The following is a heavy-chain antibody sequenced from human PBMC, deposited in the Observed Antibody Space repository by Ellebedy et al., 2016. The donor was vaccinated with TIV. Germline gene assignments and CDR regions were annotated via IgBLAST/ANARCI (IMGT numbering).Heavy chain of an antibody. CDR3: AKEQTNHYFDS. J-gene: IGHJ4*02. CDR2: TSGTGAKT. Sequence: GESLKISCAASGFTLNTYAMSWVRQAPRRGLEWVATTSGTGAKTDHADSVKGRFTISRDNSKNTLYLQMNSLRADDAAVYYCAKEQTNHYFDSWGQGTLVTVSS. D-gene: IGHD1-14*01. V-gene: IGHV3-23*01. CDR1: GFTLNTYA.